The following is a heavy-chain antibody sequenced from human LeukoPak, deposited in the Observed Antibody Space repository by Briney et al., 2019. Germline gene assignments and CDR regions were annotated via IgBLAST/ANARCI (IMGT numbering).Heavy chain of an antibody. CDR2: ITSSSSTI. CDR1: GFTFSTYS. V-gene: IGHV3-48*02. CDR3: ARVSYGSSWSDY. J-gene: IGHJ4*02. Sequence: GGSLRLSCAASGFTFSTYSMNWVRQAPGKGLEWVSYITSSSSTIYYADSVQGRFTISRDNAKNSLYLQMNSLTDEDTAVYYCARVSYGSSWSDYWGQGTLVTVSS. D-gene: IGHD6-13*01.